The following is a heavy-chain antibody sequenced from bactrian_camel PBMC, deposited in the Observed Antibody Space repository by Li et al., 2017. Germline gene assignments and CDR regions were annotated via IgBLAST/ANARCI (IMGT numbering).Heavy chain of an antibody. CDR2: ISSTDDST. CDR3: ANLDGHY. J-gene: IGHJ4*01. V-gene: IGHV3S40*01. Sequence: DVQLVESGGGLVQPGGSLRLSCAASGFTFHENDMSWVRQAPGKGLEWVSVISSTDDSTYYKDSMKGRFTISRDNAKNMVYLQLNSLKSDDTAIYYCANLDGHYWGQGTQVTVS. CDR1: GFTFHEND.